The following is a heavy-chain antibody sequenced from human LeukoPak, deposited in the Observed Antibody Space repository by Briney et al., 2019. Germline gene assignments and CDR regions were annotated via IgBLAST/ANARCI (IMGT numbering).Heavy chain of an antibody. CDR1: GFTFSDYA. D-gene: IGHD3-16*01. CDR3: AKLWGRHVWSFDY. J-gene: IGHJ4*02. CDR2: IFKTGDTA. Sequence: GGSLRLSCAASGFTFSDYAMSWVRQAPGKGLEWVSTIFKTGDTARYADIVRGRFTISRDNSKNTLSLQMNSLRAEDTAICYCAKLWGRHVWSFDYWGQGALVTVSS. V-gene: IGHV3-23*01.